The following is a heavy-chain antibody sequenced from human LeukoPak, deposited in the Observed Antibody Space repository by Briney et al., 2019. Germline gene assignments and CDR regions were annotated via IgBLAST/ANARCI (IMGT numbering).Heavy chain of an antibody. J-gene: IGHJ6*03. CDR1: GGSISSYY. CDR2: IYYSGST. V-gene: IGHV4-59*01. CDR3: ARYIVGATTGYYYYHYMDV. Sequence: SETPSLTCTVSGGSISSYYWSWIRQPQGKGLEWIGYIYYSGSTNYNPSLKSRVTISVDTSKNQFSLKLSSVTAADTAVYYCARYIVGATTGYYYYHYMDVWGKGTTVTVSS. D-gene: IGHD1-26*01.